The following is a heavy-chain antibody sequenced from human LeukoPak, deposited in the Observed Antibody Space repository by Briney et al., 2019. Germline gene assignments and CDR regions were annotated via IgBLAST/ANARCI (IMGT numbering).Heavy chain of an antibody. CDR1: GASLGAGTYY. V-gene: IGHV4-61*09. Sequence: SQTLSLTCTVSGASLGAGTYYWSFIRQTAGMGLEWIGHIYVSGTTDYNPSLKSRVTISVDTSKNQFSLKLSSVTAADTAVYYCAGSYYYYYTADHYYMDVWGKGTTVTISS. J-gene: IGHJ6*03. CDR2: IYVSGTT. CDR3: AGSYYYYYTADHYYMDV. D-gene: IGHD1-26*01.